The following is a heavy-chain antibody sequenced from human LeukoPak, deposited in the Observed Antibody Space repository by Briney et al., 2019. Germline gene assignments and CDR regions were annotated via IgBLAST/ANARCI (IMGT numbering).Heavy chain of an antibody. CDR2: ISTSGST. Sequence: PSESLSLTCTVSGDSISTYYWTWIRQPAGEGLGWTGRISTSGSTNYNPSLKSRVTMSVDTSKNQFSLKLSSVTAADTPVYYCARGGSGSYSAFDFWGQGTLVTVSS. J-gene: IGHJ4*02. D-gene: IGHD1-26*01. CDR1: GDSISTYY. CDR3: ARGGSGSYSAFDF. V-gene: IGHV4-4*07.